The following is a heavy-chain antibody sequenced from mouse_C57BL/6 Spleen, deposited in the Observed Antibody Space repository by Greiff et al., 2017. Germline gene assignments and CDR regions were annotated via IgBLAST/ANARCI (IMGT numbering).Heavy chain of an antibody. CDR3: ARDSGNSRFAY. J-gene: IGHJ3*01. CDR1: GYTFTDYN. Sequence: EVKLVESGPELVKPGASVKIPCKASGYTFTDYNMDWVKQSHGKSLEWIGDINPNNGGTIYNQKFKGKATLTVDKSSSTAYMELRSLTSEDTAVYYCARDSGNSRFAYWGQGTLVTVSA. CDR2: INPNNGGT. D-gene: IGHD2-1*01. V-gene: IGHV1-18*01.